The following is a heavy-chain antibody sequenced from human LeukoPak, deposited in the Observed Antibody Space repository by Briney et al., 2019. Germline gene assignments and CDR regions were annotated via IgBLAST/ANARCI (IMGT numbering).Heavy chain of an antibody. D-gene: IGHD3-3*01. J-gene: IGHJ4*02. CDR1: GGSISSYY. CDR3: ARGADFWSGYSHGHYFDY. Sequence: SETLSLTCTVSGGSISSYYWSWIRQPAGKGLEWIGRIYTSGSTNYNPSLKSRVIMSVDTSKNQFSLKLSSVTAADTAVYYCARGADFWSGYSHGHYFDYWGQGTLVTVSS. V-gene: IGHV4-4*07. CDR2: IYTSGST.